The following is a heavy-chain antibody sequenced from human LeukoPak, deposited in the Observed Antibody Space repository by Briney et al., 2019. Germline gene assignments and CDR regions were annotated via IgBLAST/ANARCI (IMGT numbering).Heavy chain of an antibody. CDR2: IYSGGST. J-gene: IGHJ6*02. Sequence: GGFLRLSCAASGFTVSSNYMSWVRQAPGKGLEWVSVIYSGGSTYYADSVKGRFTISRDNSKNTLYLQMNSLRAEDTAVYYCARDSRGENIVVVPAAALSMDVWGQGTTVTVSS. CDR1: GFTVSSNY. CDR3: ARDSRGENIVVVPAAALSMDV. V-gene: IGHV3-66*01. D-gene: IGHD2-2*01.